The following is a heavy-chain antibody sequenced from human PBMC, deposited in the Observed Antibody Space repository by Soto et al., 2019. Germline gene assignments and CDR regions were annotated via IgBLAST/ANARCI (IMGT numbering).Heavy chain of an antibody. Sequence: QVQLQEPGPGLFKPSETLSLTCTISGGSMRNVYWSCIRQPPGKGLEWIGFISHSGNTKYNPSLKSRVPMSIDTYNNQVSLSLKSVTAAATAIYFCARAHAPTLPLAYWGKRTIVTVSA. CDR3: ARAHAPTLPLAY. CDR1: GGSMRNVY. J-gene: IGHJ4*02. D-gene: IGHD2-15*01. V-gene: IGHV4-59*01. CDR2: ISHSGNT.